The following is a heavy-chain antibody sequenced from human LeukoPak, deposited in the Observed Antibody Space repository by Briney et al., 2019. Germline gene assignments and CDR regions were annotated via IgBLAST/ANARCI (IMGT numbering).Heavy chain of an antibody. Sequence: GGSLRLSCAASGFTFSSYWMHWVRQAPGKGLVWVSRINSDGSSTSYADSAKGRFTISRDNAKNTLYLQMNSLRAEDTAVYYCARHLLTGQNMDVWGKGTTVTVSS. CDR1: GFTFSSYW. D-gene: IGHD3-9*01. CDR3: ARHLLTGQNMDV. V-gene: IGHV3-74*01. J-gene: IGHJ6*03. CDR2: INSDGSST.